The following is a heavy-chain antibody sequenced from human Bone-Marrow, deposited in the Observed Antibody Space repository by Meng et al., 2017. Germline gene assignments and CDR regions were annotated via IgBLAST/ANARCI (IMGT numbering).Heavy chain of an antibody. J-gene: IGHJ4*02. CDR2: ISGSGGST. CDR3: AKNAVRGLDY. CDR1: GFTFSSYA. V-gene: IGHV3-23*01. Sequence: GESLKISCAASGFTFSSYAMSWVRQAPGKGLEWVSAISGSGGSTYYADSVKGRFTISRDNSKNTLYLQMNSLRAEDTAVYYCAKNAVRGLDYWGRGTLVTVSS. D-gene: IGHD3-10*01.